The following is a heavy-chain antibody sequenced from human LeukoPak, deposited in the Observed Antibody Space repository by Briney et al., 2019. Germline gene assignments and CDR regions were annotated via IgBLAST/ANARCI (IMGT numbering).Heavy chain of an antibody. V-gene: IGHV3-23*01. CDR2: TFGSGGSA. CDR1: GFTFNNYA. CDR3: TKTTTGYSSGQYPGWPADH. Sequence: GGSLRLSCTASGFTFNNYAMYWVRRAPRKGLEWVAGTFGSGGSAHYADSVKGRFTISRDNSKNTVYLQMDSLRGEDTALYYCTKTTTGYSSGQYPGWPADHWGQGALVTVSS. D-gene: IGHD3-22*01. J-gene: IGHJ4*02.